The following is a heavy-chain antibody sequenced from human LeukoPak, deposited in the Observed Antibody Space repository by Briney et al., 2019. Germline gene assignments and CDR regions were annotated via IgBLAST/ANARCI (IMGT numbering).Heavy chain of an antibody. J-gene: IGHJ4*02. CDR2: IYYSGTT. Sequence: SQTLSLTCTVSGDSISGHYWNWIRQTPGKGLEWIGYIYYSGTTNYNPSLKSRVTISLDTSKNQFSLKLSSVTAADTAVYYCARESYSSSWYADYWGQGTLVTVSS. D-gene: IGHD6-13*01. CDR3: ARESYSSSWYADY. V-gene: IGHV4-59*11. CDR1: GDSISGHY.